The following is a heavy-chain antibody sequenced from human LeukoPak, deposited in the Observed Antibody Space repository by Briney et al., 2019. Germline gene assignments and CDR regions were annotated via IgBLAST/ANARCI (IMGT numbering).Heavy chain of an antibody. CDR1: GFTLSSYA. CDR3: AKEGDSSGYNRYFDY. Sequence: PGRSLRLSCAASGFTLSSYAIHWVRQAPGKGLEWVAGISYDGSNKYYADSVKGRFTISRDNSKNTLYLQMNSLRAEDTAVYYCAKEGDSSGYNRYFDYWGQGTLVTVSS. J-gene: IGHJ4*02. V-gene: IGHV3-30*18. D-gene: IGHD3-22*01. CDR2: ISYDGSNK.